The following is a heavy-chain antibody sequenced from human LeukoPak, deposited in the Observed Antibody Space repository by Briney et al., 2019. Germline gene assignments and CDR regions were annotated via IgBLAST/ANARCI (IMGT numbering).Heavy chain of an antibody. CDR1: GGSISSGSYY. Sequence: SETLSLTCTVSGGSISSGSYYWSWIRQPAGKGLGWIGRIYTSGSTNYNPSLKSRVTISVDTSKNQFSLKLSSVTAADTAVYYCARVRLAAAGYFDYWGQGTLVTVSS. V-gene: IGHV4-61*02. CDR3: ARVRLAAAGYFDY. J-gene: IGHJ4*02. D-gene: IGHD6-13*01. CDR2: IYTSGST.